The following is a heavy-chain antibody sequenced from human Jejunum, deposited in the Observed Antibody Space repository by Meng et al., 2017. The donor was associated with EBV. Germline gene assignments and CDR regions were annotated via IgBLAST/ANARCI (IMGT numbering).Heavy chain of an antibody. CDR3: AYRPGTLTSPFDS. V-gene: IGHV2-5*02. CDR1: GDSTSSIGVV. J-gene: IGHJ4*02. Sequence: LKESVLRVVKPTPTATLTCMASGDSTSSIGVVVVWIHHPPGKALEWLPVINCDNENRYSPSLKNRLTITKVSSKTPLVLTMTNMDPVYTATYSWAYRPGTLTSPFDSWGQGTLVTVSS. D-gene: IGHD3-10*01. CDR2: INCDNEN.